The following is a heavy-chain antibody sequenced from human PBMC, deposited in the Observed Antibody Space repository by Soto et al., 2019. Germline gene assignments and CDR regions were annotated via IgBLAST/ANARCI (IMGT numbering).Heavy chain of an antibody. CDR2: IYYTGST. CDR1: GGSITSYH. V-gene: IGHV4-59*01. Sequence: SETLSLTCIVSGGSITSYHWSWIRQFPGKGLDWIGYIYYTGSTNYNPSLKSRVTISVDTSKNQFSLKLSSVTAADTAVYYCARGGTIFGVATFDYWGQGTLVTVSS. CDR3: ARGGTIFGVATFDY. D-gene: IGHD3-3*01. J-gene: IGHJ4*02.